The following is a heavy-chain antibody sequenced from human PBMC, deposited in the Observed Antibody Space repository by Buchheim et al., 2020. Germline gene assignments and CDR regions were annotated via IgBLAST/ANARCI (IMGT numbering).Heavy chain of an antibody. CDR3: AGFELYGFLRVAGWLDI. J-gene: IGHJ3*02. Sequence: EMQLVESGGGLVKPGGSLRLSCAASGFDFSSYTMNWVRQAPGKGLEWVASISSSRSYIFHADSVKGRFTISRDNAKNSLFLQMNRLTADARAVYYRAGFELYGFLRVAGWLDIWGQGT. D-gene: IGHD2-8*02. V-gene: IGHV3-21*01. CDR2: ISSSRSYI. CDR1: GFDFSSYT.